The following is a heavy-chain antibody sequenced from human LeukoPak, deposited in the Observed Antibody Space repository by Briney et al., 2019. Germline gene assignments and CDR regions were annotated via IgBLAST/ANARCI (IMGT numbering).Heavy chain of an antibody. CDR3: ARDGYYDILTGTDF. Sequence: ASVKVSCKASGYTFTSYDIHWVRQAPGQGLEWIGWITPSNGNTHYAQNFQGRVTVTTDTSTSTVYMELGSLRSDDTAVYYCARDGYYDILTGTDFWGQGTLVTVSS. CDR2: ITPSNGNT. J-gene: IGHJ4*02. D-gene: IGHD3-9*01. CDR1: GYTFTSYD. V-gene: IGHV1-18*01.